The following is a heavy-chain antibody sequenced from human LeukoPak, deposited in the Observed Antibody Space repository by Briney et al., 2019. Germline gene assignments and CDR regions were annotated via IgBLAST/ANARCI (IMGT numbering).Heavy chain of an antibody. D-gene: IGHD6-6*01. CDR2: INWNGGST. CDR3: ASASSSSSGLDY. CDR1: GFSFDDYG. Sequence: PGGALRLSCAASGFSFDDYGMSWVRQAPGKGLEWVSGINWNGGSTGYADSVKGRFTISRDNAKTSQYLQRNSLRAEDTALYYCASASSSSSGLDYWGQGPLVTVSS. V-gene: IGHV3-20*04. J-gene: IGHJ4*02.